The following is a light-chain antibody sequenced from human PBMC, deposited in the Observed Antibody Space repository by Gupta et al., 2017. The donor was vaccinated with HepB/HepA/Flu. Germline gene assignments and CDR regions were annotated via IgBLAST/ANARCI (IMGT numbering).Light chain of an antibody. J-gene: IGLJ3*02. Sequence: QPVLTQPPSASGTPGQRVTISCSGSSSNIGSNTVNWFQQLPGTAPKLRIYSNNQRPSGVPDRFSGSKSGTSASLAISGPQSEDDADYYCAAWDGSLNGWVFGGGTKVTVL. CDR2: SNN. CDR3: AAWDGSLNGWV. CDR1: SSNIGSNT. V-gene: IGLV1-44*01.